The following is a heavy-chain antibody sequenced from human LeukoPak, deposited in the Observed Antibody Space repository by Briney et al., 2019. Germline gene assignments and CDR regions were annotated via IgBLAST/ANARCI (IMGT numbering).Heavy chain of an antibody. D-gene: IGHD6-19*01. CDR1: GFTFSRYG. CDR2: MSSDGGDI. J-gene: IGHJ4*02. CDR3: SKTIAVADPTDY. Sequence: GRSLRLTCAASGFTFSRYGMHWVRQAPGKRLEWLAVMSSDGGDIYYADSVKGRFTISRDNSKNTLYLQINSLRAEDTAVYYCSKTIAVADPTDYWGQGTLVTVSS. V-gene: IGHV3-30*18.